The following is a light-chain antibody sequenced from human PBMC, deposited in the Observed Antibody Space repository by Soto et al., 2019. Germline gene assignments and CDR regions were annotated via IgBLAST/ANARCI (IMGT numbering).Light chain of an antibody. CDR1: QSVSSY. CDR2: DAS. Sequence: EIVLTQSPATLSLSPGERATLSCRASQSVSSYLAWYQQKPGQAPRLLIYDASNRATGIPARFSGSGSGTSFTLTICSLEPDDFAVYYWQQRSSWPQTLGQGTKLEIK. CDR3: QQRSSWPQT. V-gene: IGKV3-11*01. J-gene: IGKJ2*01.